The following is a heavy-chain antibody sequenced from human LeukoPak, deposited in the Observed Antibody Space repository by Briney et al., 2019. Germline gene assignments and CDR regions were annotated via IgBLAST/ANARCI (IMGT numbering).Heavy chain of an antibody. CDR2: ISYDGSNK. Sequence: GRSLRLSCAASGFTFSSYAMHWVRQAPGKGLEWVAVISYDGSNKNYADSVKGRFTISRDNSKNTLYLQMNSLRAEDTAVYYCASSLEYSSSCFDYWGQGTLVTVSS. CDR1: GFTFSSYA. CDR3: ASSLEYSSSCFDY. J-gene: IGHJ4*02. D-gene: IGHD6-6*01. V-gene: IGHV3-30-3*01.